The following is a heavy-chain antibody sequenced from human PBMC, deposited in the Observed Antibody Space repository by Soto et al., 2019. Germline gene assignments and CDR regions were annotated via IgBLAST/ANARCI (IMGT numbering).Heavy chain of an antibody. J-gene: IGHJ4*02. V-gene: IGHV4-30-4*01. CDR2: IYYSGST. D-gene: IGHD3-22*01. CDR3: ARDGYYYDSSGYQEANFDY. Sequence: SETLSLTCTASGGSISSGDYYWSWIRQPPGKGLEWIGYIYYSGSTYYNPSLKSRVTISVDTSKNQFSLKLSSVTAADTAVYYCARDGYYYDSSGYQEANFDYWGQGTLVTVSS. CDR1: GGSISSGDYY.